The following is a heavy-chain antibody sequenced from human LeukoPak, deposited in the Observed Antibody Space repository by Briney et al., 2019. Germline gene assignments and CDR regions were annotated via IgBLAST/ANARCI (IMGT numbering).Heavy chain of an antibody. J-gene: IGHJ4*02. CDR2: INHSGST. D-gene: IGHD1-26*01. Sequence: PSETLSLTCAVYGGSFSGYYWNWIRQPPGKGLEWIGEINHSGSTNYNPSLKSRVTISVDTSKNQFSLKLSSVTAADTAVYYCARWDYIVGATDYWGQGTLVTVSS. V-gene: IGHV4-34*01. CDR3: ARWDYIVGATDY. CDR1: GGSFSGYY.